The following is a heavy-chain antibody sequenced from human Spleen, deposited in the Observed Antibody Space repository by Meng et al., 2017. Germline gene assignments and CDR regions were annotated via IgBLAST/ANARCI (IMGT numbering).Heavy chain of an antibody. D-gene: IGHD4-23*01. CDR3: ARDGGNPDY. V-gene: IGHV4-38-2*02. CDR2: INHTGNT. Sequence: SETLSLTCSVSGSSISSGYYWGWIRQPPGKGLEWIGSINHTGNTYYSPSLKSRVTISVDTSKNQFSLKLSSVTAADTAVYYCARDGGNPDYWGQGTLVTV. J-gene: IGHJ4*02. CDR1: GSSISSGYY.